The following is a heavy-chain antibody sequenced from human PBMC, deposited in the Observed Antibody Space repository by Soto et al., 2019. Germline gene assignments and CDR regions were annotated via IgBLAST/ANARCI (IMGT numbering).Heavy chain of an antibody. Sequence: GGSLRLSCAASGFTFSGSAMHWVRQAPGKGLVWVSRTNSDGSDTTYADSVKGRFTISRDNAKNTLYLQMNSLRAEDTAVYYCARDRGWSLFDYWGQGTLVTVSS. V-gene: IGHV3-74*01. D-gene: IGHD6-19*01. CDR3: ARDRGWSLFDY. CDR1: GFTFSGSA. CDR2: TNSDGSDT. J-gene: IGHJ4*02.